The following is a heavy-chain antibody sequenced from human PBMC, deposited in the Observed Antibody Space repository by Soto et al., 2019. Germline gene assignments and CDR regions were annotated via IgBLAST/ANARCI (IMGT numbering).Heavy chain of an antibody. CDR1: GWSFISYA. J-gene: IGHJ3*02. V-gene: IGHV3-23*01. CDR3: ARPRLYEMATFHAFDI. Sequence: GQSLRLSCGGCGWSFISYAVSCRRQDPCKGLEWVSAISGSGGSTYYADSVKGRFTISRDNSKNTLYLQMNSLRAEDTAVHYCARPRLYEMATFHAFDICGQGTMVTVSS. CDR2: ISGSGGST. D-gene: IGHD5-12*01.